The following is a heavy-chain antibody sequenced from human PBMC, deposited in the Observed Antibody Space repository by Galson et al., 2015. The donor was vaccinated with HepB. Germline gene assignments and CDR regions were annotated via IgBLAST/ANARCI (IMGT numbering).Heavy chain of an antibody. CDR3: ARHVWAVAGTRGYYFDY. J-gene: IGHJ4*02. Sequence: LSLTCTVSGGSISSSSYYWGWIRQPPGKGPEWIGTIYYSGTTYYNPSLKSRVTISVDTSKNQFSLRLSSITAADTAVYYCARHVWAVAGTRGYYFDYWGQGSLVTVSS. CDR1: GGSISSSSYY. CDR2: IYYSGTT. V-gene: IGHV4-39*01. D-gene: IGHD6-19*01.